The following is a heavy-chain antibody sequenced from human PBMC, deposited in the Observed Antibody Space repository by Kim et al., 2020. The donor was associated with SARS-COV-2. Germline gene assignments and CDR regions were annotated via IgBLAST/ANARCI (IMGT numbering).Heavy chain of an antibody. Sequence: SETLSLTCTVSGGSISSGGYYWSWIRQHPGKGLEWIGYIYYSGSTYYNPSLKSRVTISVDTSKNQLSLKLSSVTAADTAVYYCARRGVTIFGMMGGWFDPWGQRTLVTVSS. CDR2: IYYSGST. D-gene: IGHD3-3*01. J-gene: IGHJ5*02. V-gene: IGHV4-31*03. CDR3: ARRGVTIFGMMGGWFDP. CDR1: GGSISSGGYY.